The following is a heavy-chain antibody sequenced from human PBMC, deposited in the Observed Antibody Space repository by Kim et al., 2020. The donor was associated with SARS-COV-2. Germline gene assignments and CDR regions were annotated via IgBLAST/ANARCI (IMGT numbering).Heavy chain of an antibody. CDR2: INSDGGTT. Sequence: GGSLRLSCAASGFTFSSYWMHWVRQAPGKGLVWVSRINSDGGTTSYADSVKGRFTISRDNAKSTLYLQMNRLRAEDTAVYYCASRRYTGTYCYFDYWGQGTLVTVSS. J-gene: IGHJ4*02. CDR3: ASRRYTGTYCYFDY. D-gene: IGHD1-26*01. CDR1: GFTFSSYW. V-gene: IGHV3-74*01.